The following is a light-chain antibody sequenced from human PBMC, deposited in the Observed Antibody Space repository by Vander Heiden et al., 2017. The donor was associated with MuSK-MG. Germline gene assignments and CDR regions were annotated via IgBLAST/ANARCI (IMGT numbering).Light chain of an antibody. CDR3: QQYYNYPFT. Sequence: AIRMTQSPSSFSASTGDRVTITCRASQDISNSLAWYQQKPGRAPKLLISAASTLQSGVPSSFSGSGSGTDFTLTISSLQSEDFAIYYCQQYYNYPFTFGPGTKVDIK. CDR1: QDISNS. CDR2: AAS. V-gene: IGKV1-8*01. J-gene: IGKJ3*01.